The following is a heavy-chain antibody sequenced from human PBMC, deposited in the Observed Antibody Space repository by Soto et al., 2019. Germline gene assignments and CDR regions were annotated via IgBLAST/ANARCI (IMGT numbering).Heavy chain of an antibody. CDR2: ISYDGSNK. J-gene: IGHJ1*01. CDR3: ARGWIQLWSHFQH. CDR1: GFTFSSYA. V-gene: IGHV3-30-3*01. Sequence: GGSLRLSCAASGFTFSSYAMHWVRQAPGKGLEWVAVISYDGSNKYYADSVKGRFTISRDNSKNTLYLQMNSLRAEDTAVYYCARGWIQLWSHFQHWGQGTLVTAPQ. D-gene: IGHD5-18*01.